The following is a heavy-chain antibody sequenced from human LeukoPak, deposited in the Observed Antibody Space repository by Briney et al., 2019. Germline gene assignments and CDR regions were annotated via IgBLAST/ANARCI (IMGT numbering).Heavy chain of an antibody. Sequence: SETLSLTCTVSGGSISSSSYYCGWIRQPPGKGVEWVGSIYYSGSTYYNPSLKSRVTISVDTSKNQFSLKLSSVTAADTAVYYCARRGYYDSSGYYTSPIDYWGQGTLVTVSS. CDR2: IYYSGST. CDR3: ARRGYYDSSGYYTSPIDY. V-gene: IGHV4-39*01. J-gene: IGHJ4*02. D-gene: IGHD3-22*01. CDR1: GGSISSSSYY.